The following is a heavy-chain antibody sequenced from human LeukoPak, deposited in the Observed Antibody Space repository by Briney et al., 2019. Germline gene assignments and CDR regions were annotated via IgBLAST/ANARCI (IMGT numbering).Heavy chain of an antibody. Sequence: ASGKVSCKAAGYTFSSYGISWVRQAPGQGREWMGWITSYNGNTKYAQQLQGRVTMTTDTSTGTAYMELRSLRSDDAAVYYCARAGAAAGTPFDYWGQGTLVTVSS. V-gene: IGHV1-18*01. D-gene: IGHD6-13*01. J-gene: IGHJ4*02. CDR1: GYTFSSYG. CDR2: ITSYNGNT. CDR3: ARAGAAAGTPFDY.